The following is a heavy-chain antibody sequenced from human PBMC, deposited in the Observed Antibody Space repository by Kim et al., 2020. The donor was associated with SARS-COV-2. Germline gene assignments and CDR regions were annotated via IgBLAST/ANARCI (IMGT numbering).Heavy chain of an antibody. CDR3: AREALRVYYYFGMDV. Sequence: ASVKVSCEASGYTFTSYAMHWVRQAPGQRLEWMGWMNAGNGNTKYSQKFQGRVTITRDTSASTAYMELSSLRSEDTAVYYCAREALRVYYYFGMDVWGQGTTVTVSS. D-gene: IGHD3-16*01. V-gene: IGHV1-3*01. J-gene: IGHJ6*02. CDR2: MNAGNGNT. CDR1: GYTFTSYA.